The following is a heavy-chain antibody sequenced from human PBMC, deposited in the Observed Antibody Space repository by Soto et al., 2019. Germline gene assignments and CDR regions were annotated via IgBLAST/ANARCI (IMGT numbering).Heavy chain of an antibody. Sequence: SGGSLRLSCAASGFAFSNYAMHWVRQAPGKGLEYLAGIGNNGVNTYYVNSVKDRFIISRDNSKNTLFLQMGSLRVEDAAVYYCGRDRAPGYCSTASCFAPWFDPWGKGTLVTVSS. D-gene: IGHD2-2*01. CDR1: GFAFSNYA. CDR2: IGNNGVNT. J-gene: IGHJ5*02. CDR3: GRDRAPGYCSTASCFAPWFDP. V-gene: IGHV3-64*01.